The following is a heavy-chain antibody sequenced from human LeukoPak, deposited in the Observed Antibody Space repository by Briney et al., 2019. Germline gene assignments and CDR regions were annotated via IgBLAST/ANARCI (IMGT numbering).Heavy chain of an antibody. CDR3: ARDRGSRGYYYYGMDV. V-gene: IGHV4-59*01. CDR1: GGSISSYY. Sequence: PSETLSLTCTVSGGSISSYYWSWIRQPPGKGLEWIGYIYYSGSTNYNPSLQSRVTISVDTSKNQLSLKLSSVTAADTAVYYCARDRGSRGYYYYGMDVWGQGTTVTVSS. J-gene: IGHJ6*02. CDR2: IYYSGST. D-gene: IGHD2-15*01.